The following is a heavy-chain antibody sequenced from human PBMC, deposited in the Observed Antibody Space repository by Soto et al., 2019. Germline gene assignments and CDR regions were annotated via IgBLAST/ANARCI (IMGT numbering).Heavy chain of an antibody. V-gene: IGHV3-74*01. CDR1: GFAFSSYW. D-gene: IGHD2-15*01. CDR3: ARGGSLNWYFDL. Sequence: EVQLVESGGGLVQPGGSLRLSCAASGFAFSSYWMHWVRQAPGKGLVWVSRINSDGSSTTYADSVKGRFTISRDNAKNTLYLQMNSLRAEDTAVYYCARGGSLNWYFDLWGRGTLVTVSS. CDR2: INSDGSST. J-gene: IGHJ2*01.